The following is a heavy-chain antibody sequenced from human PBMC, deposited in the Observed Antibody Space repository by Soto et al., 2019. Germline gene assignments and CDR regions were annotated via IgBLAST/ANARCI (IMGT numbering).Heavy chain of an antibody. Sequence: HPGGSLRLSCAASGFTFSSYGMHWVRQAPGKGLEWVAVISYDGSKKYYADSVKGRFTISRDNSKNTLYLQMNSLRAEDTALYYCAKGPDSSGYYYFDYWGQGTLVTVSS. CDR3: AKGPDSSGYYYFDY. CDR2: ISYDGSKK. V-gene: IGHV3-30*18. D-gene: IGHD3-22*01. CDR1: GFTFSSYG. J-gene: IGHJ4*02.